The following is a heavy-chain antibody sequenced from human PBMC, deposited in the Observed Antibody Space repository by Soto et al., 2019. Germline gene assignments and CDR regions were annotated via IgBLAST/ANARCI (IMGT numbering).Heavy chain of an antibody. CDR2: VNHSGTT. J-gene: IGHJ4*02. CDR1: GGSFSGYY. Sequence: SETLSLTCAVYGGSFSGYYWTWIRQSPEKGLEWIGEVNHSGTTYYNPSLKTRVTISAHTPKNQFSLKMSSVTAADTAVYYCARGIGYCSSINCYSSRRLRFDSWGQGTLVTVSS. D-gene: IGHD2-2*01. V-gene: IGHV4-34*01. CDR3: ARGIGYCSSINCYSSRRLRFDS.